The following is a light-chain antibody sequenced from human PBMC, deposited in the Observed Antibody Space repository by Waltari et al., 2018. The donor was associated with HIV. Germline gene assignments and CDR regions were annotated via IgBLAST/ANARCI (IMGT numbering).Light chain of an antibody. J-gene: IGLJ3*02. CDR2: ENR. V-gene: IGLV1-47*01. CDR1: NSNIGNND. Sequence: QSVLTQPPSASGTPGQRVTISCSGSNSNIGNNDVYWYQQLPGTAPSLLIRENRQRPSGVPDRFSGSRSGTSASLDISGLRSDDEAIYHCATWDDGLSAPVFGGGTSLAVL. CDR3: ATWDDGLSAPV.